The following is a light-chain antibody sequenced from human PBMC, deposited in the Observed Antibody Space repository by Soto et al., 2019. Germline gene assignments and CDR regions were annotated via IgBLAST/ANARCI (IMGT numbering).Light chain of an antibody. CDR2: AAS. Sequence: DIQLTQSPSFLSASVGDRVTITCRASQDIGSYLAWYQQKPGKAPKLLIYAASTLQSGVPSRFSGSGSGTDFTLTISSLQPEDFAIYYCQQLNSHLTFGPGTKVDTK. V-gene: IGKV1-9*01. CDR3: QQLNSHLT. J-gene: IGKJ3*01. CDR1: QDIGSY.